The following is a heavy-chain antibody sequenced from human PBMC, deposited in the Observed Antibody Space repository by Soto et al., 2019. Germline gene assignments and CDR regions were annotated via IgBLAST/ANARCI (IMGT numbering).Heavy chain of an antibody. CDR2: ISGSGGST. CDR1: GFTFSSYA. V-gene: IGHV3-23*01. D-gene: IGHD1-26*01. Sequence: EVQLLESGGGLVQPGGSLRLSCAASGFTFSSYAMSWVRQAPEKGLEWVSAISGSGGSTYYADSVKGRFTISRDNPKNSLYLQMNSLRAEDTAVYYCAKGATGYYYYGMDVWCQVATGSAAS. J-gene: IGHJ6*02. CDR3: AKGATGYYYYGMDV.